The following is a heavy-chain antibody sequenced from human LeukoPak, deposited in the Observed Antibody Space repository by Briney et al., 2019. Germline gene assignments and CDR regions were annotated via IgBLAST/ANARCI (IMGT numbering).Heavy chain of an antibody. CDR3: ARGMAATFLYYYYYYMDV. V-gene: IGHV4-39*07. CDR1: GDSITGYY. CDR2: IYYTGNT. Sequence: SETLSLTCSVSGDSITGYYWGWIRQPPGKGLEWIGNIYYTGNTYYNSSLKSRVTISLDTSKNQFSLQVISLTAADTAVYYCARGMAATFLYYYYYYMDVWGKGTTVTVSS. J-gene: IGHJ6*03. D-gene: IGHD2-15*01.